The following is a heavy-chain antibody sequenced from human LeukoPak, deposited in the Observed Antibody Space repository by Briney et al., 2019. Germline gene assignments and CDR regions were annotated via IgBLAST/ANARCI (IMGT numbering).Heavy chain of an antibody. CDR2: TNHSGST. CDR1: GGSFSGYY. D-gene: IGHD3-10*01. CDR3: ARLPYSCYGSGSYSKLYYFDY. J-gene: IGHJ4*02. Sequence: PSETLSLTCAVYGGSFSGYYWSWIRQPPGKGLEWIGETNHSGSTNYNPSLKSRVTISVDTSKNQFSLKLSSVTAADTAVYYCARLPYSCYGSGSYSKLYYFDYWGQGTLVTVSS. V-gene: IGHV4-34*01.